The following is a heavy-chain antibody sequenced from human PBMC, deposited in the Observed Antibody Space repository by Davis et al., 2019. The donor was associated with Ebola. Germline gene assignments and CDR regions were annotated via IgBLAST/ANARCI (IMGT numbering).Heavy chain of an antibody. J-gene: IGHJ4*02. CDR2: IYYSGST. CDR1: GASTSRRSHS. Sequence: SETLSLTCTVSGASTSRRSHSRGWISPPPGKGLVWIGYIYYSGSTYYNPSPKSQVTISVDTSKNQLSLQLSSVTAADTAVYYCARAQGHGVVPAALDSTTFYCDYWGQGTLVTVSS. D-gene: IGHD2-2*01. CDR3: ARAQGHGVVPAALDSTTFYCDY. V-gene: IGHV4-31*01.